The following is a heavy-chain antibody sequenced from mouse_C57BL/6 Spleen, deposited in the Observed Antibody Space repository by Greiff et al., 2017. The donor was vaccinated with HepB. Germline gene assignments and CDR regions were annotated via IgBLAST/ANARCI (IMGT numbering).Heavy chain of an antibody. CDR1: GYAFSSSW. J-gene: IGHJ2*01. Sequence: QVQLQQSGPELVKPGASVKISCKASGYAFSSSWMNWVKQRPGKGLEWIGRIYPGDGDTNYNGKFKGKATLTADKSSSTAYMQLSSLTSEDSAVYFCARKGAGPLFDYWGQGTTLTVSS. V-gene: IGHV1-82*01. D-gene: IGHD4-1*01. CDR3: ARKGAGPLFDY. CDR2: IYPGDGDT.